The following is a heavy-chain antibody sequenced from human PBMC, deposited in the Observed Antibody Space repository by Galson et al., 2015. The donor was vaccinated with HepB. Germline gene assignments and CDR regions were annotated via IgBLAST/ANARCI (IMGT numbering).Heavy chain of an antibody. CDR3: AYDSGSYFLDN. CDR2: ISYDGGTT. Sequence: SLRLSCAPSGFSFDSYAMHWVRQAPGKGLEWMAVISYDGGTTFYADSVKGRFTISRDNSGKTLYLQMNSLRSDDTAIYYCAYDSGSYFLDNWGRRTLVTVSS. CDR1: GFSFDSYA. D-gene: IGHD3-10*01. J-gene: IGHJ4*02. V-gene: IGHV3-30*14.